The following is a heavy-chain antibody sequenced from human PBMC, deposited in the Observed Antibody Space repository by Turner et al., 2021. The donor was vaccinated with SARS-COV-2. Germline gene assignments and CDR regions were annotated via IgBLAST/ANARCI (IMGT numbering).Heavy chain of an antibody. V-gene: IGHV3-21*01. CDR3: AREDDCSSGYQYYRMDV. J-gene: IGHJ6*02. CDR1: GFPCSSYS. CDR2: ISSRTTFI. D-gene: IGHD3-3*01. Sequence: EVQLVESGGGLVKPGGSMRPCCAACGFPCSSYSMTWVRQASWRVLEWLSSISSRTTFIYYAGSAKGGFSISSDNAKTSLYLQITRLRAEDTAVYYCAREDDCSSGYQYYRMDVWGQGTTVTVSS.